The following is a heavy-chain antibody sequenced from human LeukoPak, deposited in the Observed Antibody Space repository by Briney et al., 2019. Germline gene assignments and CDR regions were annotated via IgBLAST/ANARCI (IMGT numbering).Heavy chain of an antibody. CDR1: GFTFSSYW. CDR2: INSDGSST. J-gene: IGHJ4*02. D-gene: IGHD5-18*01. V-gene: IGHV3-74*01. CDR3: ARGYSYGFFDY. Sequence: GGSLRLSCAASGFTFSSYWMHWVRQPPGKGLVWVSRINSDGSSTTYADSVKGRFTISRDNAKNTLYLQMNSLRAENTAVYYCARGYSYGFFDYWGQGTLATVSS.